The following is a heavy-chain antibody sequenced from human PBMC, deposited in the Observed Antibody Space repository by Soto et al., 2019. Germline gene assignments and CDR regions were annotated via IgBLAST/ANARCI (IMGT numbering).Heavy chain of an antibody. Sequence: EQLEQSGAEVKKPGESLKISCKGPGHLFNNHWIGWVRQTPGKGLEWMGLIFTRDSETKTSPSFQGHVSFSVDNSINTVYLQWTSPNTTDTGIYFCARGYFDSGHGYDLWGQGTLVTVSS. CDR1: GHLFNNHW. CDR3: ARGYFDSGHGYDL. CDR2: IFTRDSET. J-gene: IGHJ5*02. D-gene: IGHD3-10*01. V-gene: IGHV5-51*01.